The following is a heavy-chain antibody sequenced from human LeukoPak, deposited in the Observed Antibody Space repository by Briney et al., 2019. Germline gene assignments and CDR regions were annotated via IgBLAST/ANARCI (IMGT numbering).Heavy chain of an antibody. CDR2: IYSGGST. Sequence: GGSLRLSCADSGFTVSSNYMRWVRQAPGKGLEWVSVIYSGGSTHYADSVKGRFTISRDNSKSTLYLQMNSLRAEDTAVYYCARGGLPELYHWGQGTLVTVSS. J-gene: IGHJ4*02. CDR1: GFTVSSNY. D-gene: IGHD3-10*01. CDR3: ARGGLPELYH. V-gene: IGHV3-53*01.